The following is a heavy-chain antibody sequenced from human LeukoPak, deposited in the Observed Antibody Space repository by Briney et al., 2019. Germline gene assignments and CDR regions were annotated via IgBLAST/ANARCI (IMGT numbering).Heavy chain of an antibody. D-gene: IGHD3-10*01. CDR2: IYYSGST. CDR3: ARAVVRGVLWFDP. V-gene: IGHV4-30-4*01. J-gene: IGHJ5*02. CDR1: GGSISSGDYS. Sequence: SQTLSLTCTVSGGSISSGDYSWSWIRQPPGKGLEWIGYIYYSGSTYYNPSLKSRVTISVDTSKNQFSLKLSSVTAADTAVYYCARAVVRGVLWFDPWGQGTLVTVSS.